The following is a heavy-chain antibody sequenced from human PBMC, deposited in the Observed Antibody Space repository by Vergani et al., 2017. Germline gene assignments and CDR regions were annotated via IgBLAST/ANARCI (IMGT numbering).Heavy chain of an antibody. V-gene: IGHV7-4-1*02. CDR3: APTTTWRVCDS. Sequence: QVQLVQSGSELKKPGASVKISCKASGYIFTQSVMYWVRQAPGQGPEWMGWINTATGKSTYAQDFTGRFVFSLDTSVNTAYLQISSLKTEDTAIYYCAPTTTWRVCDSWGQGTLVTVST. CDR2: INTATGKS. CDR1: GYIFTQSV. J-gene: IGHJ5*02. D-gene: IGHD2-21*01.